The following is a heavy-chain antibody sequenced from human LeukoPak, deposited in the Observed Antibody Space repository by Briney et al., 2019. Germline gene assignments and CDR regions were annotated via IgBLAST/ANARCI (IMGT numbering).Heavy chain of an antibody. CDR3: ARSYGLGGNYFDY. D-gene: IGHD3-16*01. CDR1: GYTFTDYY. CDR2: INPNSGGT. Sequence: ASVKVSCKASGYTFTDYYMLWVRQAPGQGLEWMGWINPNSGGTNYAQKFQGRVTMTRDTSISTAYMELSRLRSDDTAVYYCARSYGLGGNYFDYWGQGTLVTVSS. V-gene: IGHV1-2*02. J-gene: IGHJ4*02.